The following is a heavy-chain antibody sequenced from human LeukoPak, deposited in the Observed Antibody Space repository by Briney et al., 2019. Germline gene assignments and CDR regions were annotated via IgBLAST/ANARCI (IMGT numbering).Heavy chain of an antibody. CDR1: GYTLTELS. CDR2: FDPEDGET. D-gene: IGHD6-6*01. Sequence: ASVKVSCKISGYTLTELSMHWVRQAPGKGLEWMGGFDPEDGETIYAQKFQGRVTMTEDTSTDTAYMELSSLRSEDTAVYYCATFAYSSSSFDYWGQGTLVTVSS. CDR3: ATFAYSSSSFDY. J-gene: IGHJ4*02. V-gene: IGHV1-24*01.